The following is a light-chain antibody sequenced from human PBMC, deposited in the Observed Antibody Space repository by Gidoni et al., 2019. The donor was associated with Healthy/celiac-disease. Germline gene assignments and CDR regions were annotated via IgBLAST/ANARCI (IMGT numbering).Light chain of an antibody. CDR2: DAS. CDR1: QSVSSY. J-gene: IGKJ4*01. Sequence: EIALTQPQATLSLSPGERATLSCRASQSVSSYLAWYQQKPGQAPRLLIYDASNRATGIPARFIGSGSGTDFTLTISSLEPEDFAVYYCQQRSNWPALTFGGGTKVEIK. V-gene: IGKV3-11*01. CDR3: QQRSNWPALT.